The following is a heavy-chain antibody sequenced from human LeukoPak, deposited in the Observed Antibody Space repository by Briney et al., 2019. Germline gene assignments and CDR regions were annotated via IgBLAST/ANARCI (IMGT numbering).Heavy chain of an antibody. CDR3: AKSERTIFGVVYYFDY. CDR2: ISGSGGST. V-gene: IGHV3-23*01. Sequence: PGGSLRLSCAASGFTFSSYAMSWVRQAPGKGLEWVSAISGSGGSTYYADSVKGRFTISRDNSKNTLYLQMNSLRAEDTAVYYCAKSERTIFGVVYYFDYWGQGTLVTVSS. J-gene: IGHJ4*02. D-gene: IGHD3-3*01. CDR1: GFTFSSYA.